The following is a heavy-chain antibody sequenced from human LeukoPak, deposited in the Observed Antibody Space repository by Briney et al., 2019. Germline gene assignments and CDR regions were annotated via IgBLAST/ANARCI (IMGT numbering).Heavy chain of an antibody. CDR1: GFTFSSYA. Sequence: GGSLRLSCAASGFTFSSYAMSCVRQAPGKGLECVSAISCSDGSTYYAHSVKGRFTISRDHSKNTLYLQMNSLRAEDTAVYYCAKAHDCSGYWVYWGQGTMVTVSS. CDR2: ISCSDGST. D-gene: IGHD3-22*01. V-gene: IGHV3-23*01. J-gene: IGHJ4*02. CDR3: AKAHDCSGYWVY.